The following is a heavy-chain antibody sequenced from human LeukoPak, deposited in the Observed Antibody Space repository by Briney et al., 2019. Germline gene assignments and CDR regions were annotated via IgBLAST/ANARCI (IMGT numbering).Heavy chain of an antibody. CDR1: GGSFSGYY. CDR3: ARGKAAAGPDY. D-gene: IGHD6-13*01. CDR2: INHSGST. J-gene: IGHJ4*02. V-gene: IGHV4-34*01. Sequence: SETLSLTCAVYGGSFSGYYWSWIRQPPGKGLEWIGEINHSGSTNYNPSLESRVTISVDTSKNQFSLKLSSVTAADTAVYYCARGKAAAGPDYWGQGTLVTVSS.